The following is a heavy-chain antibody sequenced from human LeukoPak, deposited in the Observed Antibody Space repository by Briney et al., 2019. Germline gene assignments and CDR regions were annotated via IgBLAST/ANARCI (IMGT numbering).Heavy chain of an antibody. D-gene: IGHD2-21*01. CDR3: ARHAFASPLDI. CDR2: IYHTGDS. V-gene: IGHV4-59*08. Sequence: PSGNPSPTRAVSDFSFSGFYWSLIRQPPREGLEWIGYIYHTGDSNQNPSLKGRVTVTLDTPKNQVSLKVTSVTAADTAVYYCARHAFASPLDIWGQGTVVTVSS. CDR1: DFSFSGFY. J-gene: IGHJ4*02.